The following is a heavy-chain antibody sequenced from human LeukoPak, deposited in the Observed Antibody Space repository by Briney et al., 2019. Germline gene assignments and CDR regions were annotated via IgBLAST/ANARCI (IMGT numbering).Heavy chain of an antibody. V-gene: IGHV1-18*01. CDR1: GYTFTDYG. J-gene: IGHJ3*01. CDR3: ARDAVGARAFDV. CDR2: GSTFNGHR. Sequence: ASVKVSCKASGYTFTDYGIHWVRQAPGQGLEWMSWGSTFNGHRLYGQRFQGRVTMTTDPSTNTVYMELTRLTSDDTALYYCARDAVGARAFDVWGQGTMVTVSS. D-gene: IGHD1-26*01.